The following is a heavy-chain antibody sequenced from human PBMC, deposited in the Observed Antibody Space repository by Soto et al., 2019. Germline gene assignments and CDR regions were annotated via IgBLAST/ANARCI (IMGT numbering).Heavy chain of an antibody. CDR3: AHKGYGDYPLDY. CDR2: IYWDDSY. V-gene: IGHV2-5*02. Sequence: ESGPTLVKPTQTLTLTCTFSGFSLSTSGVGVGWIRQPPGKALEWLAVIYWDDSYHYSPSLRSRLTITKDTSKNQVVLTMTNMDPVDTATYYCAHKGYGDYPLDYWGQGTLVTVSS. J-gene: IGHJ4*02. D-gene: IGHD4-17*01. CDR1: GFSLSTSGVG.